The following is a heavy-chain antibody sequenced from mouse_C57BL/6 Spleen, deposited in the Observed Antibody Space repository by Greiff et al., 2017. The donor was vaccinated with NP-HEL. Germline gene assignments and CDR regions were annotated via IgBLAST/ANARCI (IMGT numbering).Heavy chain of an antibody. CDR1: GYTFTSYW. D-gene: IGHD2-4*01. J-gene: IGHJ2*01. V-gene: IGHV1-55*01. Sequence: QVQLQQPGAELVKPGASVKMSCKASGYTFTSYWITWVKQRPGQGLEWIGGIYPGSGSTNYNEKFKSKATLTVDTSSSTAYMQLSSLTSEDSAVYYCARCPIYYDYDGEFDYWGQGTTLTVSS. CDR3: ARCPIYYDYDGEFDY. CDR2: IYPGSGST.